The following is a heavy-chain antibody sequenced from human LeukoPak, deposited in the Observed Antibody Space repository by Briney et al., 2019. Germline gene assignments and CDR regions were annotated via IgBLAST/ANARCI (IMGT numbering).Heavy chain of an antibody. V-gene: IGHV6-1*01. CDR1: GDSVSSNSVA. J-gene: IGHJ4*02. D-gene: IGHD4-11*01. Sequence: SQTLSLTCAISGDSVSSNSVAWNWIRQSPSRGLEWLGRTYYRSKWYNAYAVSVKSRITITPDTSKNQFSLKLSSVTAADTAVYYCARGHDYSPFCFDYWGQGTLVTVSS. CDR2: TYYRSKWYN. CDR3: ARGHDYSPFCFDY.